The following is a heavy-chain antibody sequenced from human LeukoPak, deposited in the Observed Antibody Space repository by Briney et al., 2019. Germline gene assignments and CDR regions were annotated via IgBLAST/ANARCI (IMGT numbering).Heavy chain of an antibody. J-gene: IGHJ4*02. D-gene: IGHD5-24*01. V-gene: IGHV3-23*01. CDR2: ISPNGVIT. CDR1: GFTVSSNY. CDR3: AKDDAWLQYGN. Sequence: GGSLRLSCAASGFTVSSNYMSWVRQAPGKGLEWVSGISPNGVITYYADSVKGRFTISRDNSKGTVYLQMNSLRPEDTAVYYCAKDDAWLQYGNWGRGTLVTVSS.